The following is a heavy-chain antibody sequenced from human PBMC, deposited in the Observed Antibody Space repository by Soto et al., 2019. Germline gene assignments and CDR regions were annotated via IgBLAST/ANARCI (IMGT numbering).Heavy chain of an antibody. CDR3: AKDITRYGYRTGLGWLDV. D-gene: IGHD5-18*01. CDR2: ISWNSGSI. V-gene: IGHV3-9*01. J-gene: IGHJ6*02. CDR1: GFTFDDYA. Sequence: GGSLRLSCAASGFTFDDYAMHWVRQAPGKGLEWVSGISWNSGSIGYAESVKGRFTISRDNAKNSLYLQMKSLRAEDTALYYCAKDITRYGYRTGLGWLDVWGQGTTVTV.